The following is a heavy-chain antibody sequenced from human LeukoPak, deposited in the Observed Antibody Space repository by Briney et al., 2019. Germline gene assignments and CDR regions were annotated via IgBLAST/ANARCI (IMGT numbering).Heavy chain of an antibody. CDR1: GVTLSGYA. J-gene: IGHJ6*03. CDR2: ISVSGNT. Sequence: GGSLRLSCAASGVTLSGYAMSWVRQGPGKGLDWVSAISVSGNTYHADSVKGRVTISRDNSKNTLYLQMNSLRAEDTAVYYCAKDAGFLRYFDPSRGYYYYYMDVWGKGTTVTVSS. CDR3: AKDAGFLRYFDPSRGYYYYYMDV. V-gene: IGHV3-23*01. D-gene: IGHD3-9*01.